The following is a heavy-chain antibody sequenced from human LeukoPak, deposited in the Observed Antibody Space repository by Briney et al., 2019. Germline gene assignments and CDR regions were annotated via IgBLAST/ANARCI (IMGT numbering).Heavy chain of an antibody. V-gene: IGHV3-21*01. CDR2: ISSSSSYI. CDR1: GFTFSNYN. J-gene: IGHJ4*02. D-gene: IGHD5-18*01. CDR3: AKDRARGYSYGFGY. Sequence: PGGSLRLSCAASGFTFSNYNMNWVRQAPGKGLEWVSSISSSSSYIYYADSVWGRFTISRDGANDSLYLQVNSLRAEDTAVYYCAKDRARGYSYGFGYWGQGTLVTVSS.